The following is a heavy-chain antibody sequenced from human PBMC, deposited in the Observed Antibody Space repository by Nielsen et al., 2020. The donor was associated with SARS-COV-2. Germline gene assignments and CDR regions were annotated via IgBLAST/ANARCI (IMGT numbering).Heavy chain of an antibody. Sequence: GESLKISCAASGFTFSSYGMHWVRQAPGKGLEWVAVIWYDGNNKYYADSVKGRFTISRDNSKNTLYLQMNSLRAEDTAVYYCAKDLGAVAGNWFDPWGQGTLVTVSS. CDR1: GFTFSSYG. D-gene: IGHD6-19*01. CDR2: IWYDGNNK. CDR3: AKDLGAVAGNWFDP. V-gene: IGHV3-33*06. J-gene: IGHJ5*02.